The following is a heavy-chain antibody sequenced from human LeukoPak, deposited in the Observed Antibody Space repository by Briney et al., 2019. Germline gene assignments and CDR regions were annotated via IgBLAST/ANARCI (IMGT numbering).Heavy chain of an antibody. D-gene: IGHD6-13*01. Sequence: ASVTVSCKASGYDFITYAFSWVRQAPGQGLEWMAWINPYHGRTIYSQKFKARVTLTTDTSTNTAHMELTSLTSDDTAVYFCARDRIAAGVLDFWGQGALVTVSS. CDR3: ARDRIAAGVLDF. CDR1: GYDFITYA. V-gene: IGHV1-18*01. J-gene: IGHJ4*02. CDR2: INPYHGRT.